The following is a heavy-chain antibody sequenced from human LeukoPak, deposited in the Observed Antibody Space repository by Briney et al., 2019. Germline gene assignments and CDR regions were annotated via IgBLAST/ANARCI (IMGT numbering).Heavy chain of an antibody. CDR3: AREERYYYDSSGYPDAFDI. D-gene: IGHD3-22*01. V-gene: IGHV4-59*01. CDR1: GGSISSYY. Sequence: SETLSLTCSVSGGSISSYYWSWIRQPAGKGLEWIGYIYYSGSTNYNPSLKSRVTMSVDTSKNQSSLKLSSVTAADTAVYYCAREERYYYDSSGYPDAFDIWGQGTMVTVSS. CDR2: IYYSGST. J-gene: IGHJ3*02.